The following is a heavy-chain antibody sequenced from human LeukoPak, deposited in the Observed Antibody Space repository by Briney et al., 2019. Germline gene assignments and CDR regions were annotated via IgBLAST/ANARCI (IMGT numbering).Heavy chain of an antibody. CDR3: ARTAVAVLGGFDP. D-gene: IGHD6-19*01. J-gene: IGHJ5*02. V-gene: IGHV4-59*01. CDR2: IYYSGST. Sequence: SETLSLTCTVSGGSISSYYWSWIRQPTGKGLEWIGYIYYSGSTNYNPSLKSRVTISVDTSKNQFSLKLSSVTAADTAVYYCARTAVAVLGGFDPWGQGTLVTVSS. CDR1: GGSISSYY.